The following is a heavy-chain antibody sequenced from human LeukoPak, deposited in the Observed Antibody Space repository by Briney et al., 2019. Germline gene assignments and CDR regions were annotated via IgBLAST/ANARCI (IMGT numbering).Heavy chain of an antibody. Sequence: GGSLRLSCAASGFTFSSYATSWVRQAPGKGLEWVSAINRSGDSTDYADSVKGRFTISRDNSKNTLYLQMNSLRAEDTAVYYCAKSVYDSSGYYPIFDSWGQGTLVTVSS. J-gene: IGHJ4*02. CDR2: INRSGDST. CDR1: GFTFSSYA. D-gene: IGHD3-22*01. V-gene: IGHV3-23*01. CDR3: AKSVYDSSGYYPIFDS.